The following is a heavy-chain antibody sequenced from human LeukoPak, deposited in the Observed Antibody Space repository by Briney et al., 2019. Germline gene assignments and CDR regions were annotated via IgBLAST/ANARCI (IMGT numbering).Heavy chain of an antibody. V-gene: IGHV3-66*01. CDR2: LYSGGST. CDR3: AREGFCGGDCPGYFDL. J-gene: IGHJ2*01. Sequence: GGSLRLSCAASGFTVSSNYMIWVRQAPGKGLEWVSVLYSGGSTYYADSVKGRFTISRDNSKNTLYLQMDSLRVEDTAVYYCAREGFCGGDCPGYFDLWGRGTLVTVSS. CDR1: GFTVSSNY. D-gene: IGHD2-21*02.